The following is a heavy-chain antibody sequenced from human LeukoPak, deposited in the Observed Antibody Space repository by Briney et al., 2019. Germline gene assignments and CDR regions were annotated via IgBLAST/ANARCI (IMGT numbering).Heavy chain of an antibody. CDR2: LGTAGDT. D-gene: IGHD1-1*01. J-gene: IGHJ4*02. Sequence: GGSLRLSCEASGFTLTNYAMHWVRHPPGEGLEWVSALGTAGDTFYPGSVKGRFSISRDNAKKSLFLQMNSLRVEDTAIYYCARQSTPHGNFDYWGQGTLVTVSS. V-gene: IGHV3-13*01. CDR3: ARQSTPHGNFDY. CDR1: GFTLTNYA.